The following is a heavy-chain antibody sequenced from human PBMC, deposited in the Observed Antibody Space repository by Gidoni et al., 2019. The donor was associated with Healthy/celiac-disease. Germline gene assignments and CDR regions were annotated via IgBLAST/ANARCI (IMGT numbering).Heavy chain of an antibody. Sequence: EGQLVESGGGVVRPGGSLRLSCAASGFTFDDYGLGWVRQAPGKGLEWVSGINWNGGSTGYADSGKGRFTISRDNAKNSLYLQMNSLRAEDTALYYCARGRGGGWLFDYWGQGTLVTVSS. CDR3: ARGRGGGWLFDY. D-gene: IGHD6-19*01. J-gene: IGHJ4*02. CDR2: INWNGGST. V-gene: IGHV3-20*04. CDR1: GFTFDDYG.